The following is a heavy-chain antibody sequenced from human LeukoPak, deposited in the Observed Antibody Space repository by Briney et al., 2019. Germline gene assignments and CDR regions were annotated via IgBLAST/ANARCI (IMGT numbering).Heavy chain of an antibody. D-gene: IGHD3-22*01. CDR2: IYSGGST. CDR3: ARDYYDSSGYNRYYGMDV. V-gene: IGHV3-66*02. Sequence: GGSLRLSCAASGFTVSSNYMSWVRQAPGKGLEGVSVIYSGGSTYYADSVKGRFTISRDNSKNTLYLQMNSLRAEDTAVYYCARDYYDSSGYNRYYGMDVWGQGTTVTVSS. J-gene: IGHJ6*02. CDR1: GFTVSSNY.